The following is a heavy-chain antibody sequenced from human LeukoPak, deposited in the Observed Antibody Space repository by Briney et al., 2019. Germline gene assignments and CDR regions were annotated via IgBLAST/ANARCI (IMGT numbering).Heavy chain of an antibody. Sequence: GGSLRLSCAASGLTFRTYAMSWVRQAPGKGLEWVSSISDSGGYTFYADSVKGRFTISRDNSMNTVYLQMNSLRAEDTAVYYCAKGGSYRSQPYFDYWGQGTPVTVSS. J-gene: IGHJ4*02. CDR1: GLTFRTYA. V-gene: IGHV3-23*01. CDR2: ISDSGGYT. D-gene: IGHD3-16*02. CDR3: AKGGSYRSQPYFDY.